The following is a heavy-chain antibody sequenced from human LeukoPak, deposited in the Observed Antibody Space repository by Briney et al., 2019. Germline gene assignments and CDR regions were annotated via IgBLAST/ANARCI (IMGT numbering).Heavy chain of an antibody. V-gene: IGHV3-30*18. CDR2: ISYDGNYK. J-gene: IGHJ6*02. CDR1: GFTFSDHG. Sequence: GGSLRLSCAASGFTFSDHGMHWVRQAPGKGLEWVAVISYDGNYKDYTDSVKGRFTISRDNSKNTLYLQMSGLRAEDTAIHYCAKVPYSDYGSGRPPFMDVWGQGTTVAVSS. D-gene: IGHD3-10*01. CDR3: AKVPYSDYGSGRPPFMDV.